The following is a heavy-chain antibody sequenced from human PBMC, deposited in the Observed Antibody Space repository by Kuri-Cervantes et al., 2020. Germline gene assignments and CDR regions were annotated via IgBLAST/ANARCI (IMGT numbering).Heavy chain of an antibody. CDR2: ISWNSGSI. J-gene: IGHJ6*01. D-gene: IGHD5-24*01. V-gene: IGHV3-9*01. CDR3: AKGKMATDRTYYYYYYGMDV. CDR1: GFIFDDYA. Sequence: SLKISCAAAGFIFDDYAMHWVRQAPGKGLEWVSGISWNSGSIGYADSVKGRFTISRDNSKNTLYLQTNSLRAEDTAVYYCAKGKMATDRTYYYYYYGMDVWGQGITVPGAS.